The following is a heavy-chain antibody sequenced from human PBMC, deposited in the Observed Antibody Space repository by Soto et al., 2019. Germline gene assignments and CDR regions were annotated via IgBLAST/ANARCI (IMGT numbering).Heavy chain of an antibody. CDR3: ARPHVIDTAMVPRGALDY. Sequence: QVQLLQSGAEVKKPGSSVKVSCKASGGTFSSYAISWVRQAPGQGLEWMGGIIPIFGTANYAQKFQGRVTITADESTSTAYMELSSLRSEDTAVYYCARPHVIDTAMVPRGALDYWGQGTLVTVSS. J-gene: IGHJ4*02. V-gene: IGHV1-69*01. CDR1: GGTFSSYA. CDR2: IIPIFGTA. D-gene: IGHD5-18*01.